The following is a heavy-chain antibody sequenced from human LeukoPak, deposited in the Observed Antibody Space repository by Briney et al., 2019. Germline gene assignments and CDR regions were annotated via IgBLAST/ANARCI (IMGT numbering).Heavy chain of an antibody. D-gene: IGHD2-2*01. Sequence: SETLSLTCTVSGGSISSSSYYWGWIRQPPGKGLEWIGSIYHSGSTNYNPSLKSRVTISVDTSKNQFSLKLSSVTAADTAVYYCARNLGEYIVVVPAANWGQGTLVTVSS. V-gene: IGHV4-39*07. J-gene: IGHJ4*02. CDR1: GGSISSSSYY. CDR3: ARNLGEYIVVVPAAN. CDR2: IYHSGST.